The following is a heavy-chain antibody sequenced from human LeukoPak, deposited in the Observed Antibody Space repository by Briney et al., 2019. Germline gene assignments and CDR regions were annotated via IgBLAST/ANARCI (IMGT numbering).Heavy chain of an antibody. J-gene: IGHJ5*02. CDR3: ARDSGSAALRARWFVP. D-gene: IGHD2-15*01. CDR1: GFTFRSYS. V-gene: IGHV3-48*04. CDR2: ISSSSSTI. Sequence: GGSLRLSCAASGFTFRSYSMNWVRQAPGKGLEWVSYISSSSSTIYYADSVKGRFTISRDNAKNSLYLQTNSLRAEDTAVYYCARDSGSAALRARWFVPWGQGTLVTVSS.